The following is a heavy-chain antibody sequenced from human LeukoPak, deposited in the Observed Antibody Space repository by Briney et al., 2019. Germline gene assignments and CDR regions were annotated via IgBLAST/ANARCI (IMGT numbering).Heavy chain of an antibody. D-gene: IGHD2-21*02. J-gene: IGHJ4*02. V-gene: IGHV3-23*01. CDR3: AKNGGDSYVTGHFDY. CDR2: IGGRGDNT. CDR1: GFTFSSYA. Sequence: GGSLRLSCAASGFTFSSYAMTWVRQAPGKGVEWVSAIGGRGDNTYYADSVRGRFTISRDNSKSTLYLQMNTLRAEDTAIYYCAKNGGDSYVTGHFDYWGQGTLVTVSS.